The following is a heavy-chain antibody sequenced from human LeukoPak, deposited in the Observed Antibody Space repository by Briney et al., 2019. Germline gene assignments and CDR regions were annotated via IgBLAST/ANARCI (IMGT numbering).Heavy chain of an antibody. Sequence: ASVKVSCKVSGYILTEISIHWVRQAPGKGLEWMGGFVREDGKTIYAQTFQGRVTMTGDTSTDTAYMELSSLRSEDTAMYYCAAESDFNKNYYVWGQGTLITVSP. CDR3: AAESDFNKNYYV. CDR1: GYILTEIS. V-gene: IGHV1-24*01. J-gene: IGHJ4*02. CDR2: FVREDGKT. D-gene: IGHD1-26*01.